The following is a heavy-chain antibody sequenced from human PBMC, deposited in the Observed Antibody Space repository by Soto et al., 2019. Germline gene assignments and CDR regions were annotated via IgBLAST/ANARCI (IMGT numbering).Heavy chain of an antibody. CDR3: ARIIGYCSSTSCLPRFDP. J-gene: IGHJ5*02. D-gene: IGHD2-2*01. CDR2: IYYTGST. Sequence: SETLSLTCTVSGGSISSYYWSWIRQPPGKGLEWIGNIYYTGSTKYNPSLKSRVSISVDTSKNQFSLKMNSMAAADTAIYYCARIIGYCSSTSCLPRFDPWGQGTLVTSPQ. CDR1: GGSISSYY. V-gene: IGHV4-59*08.